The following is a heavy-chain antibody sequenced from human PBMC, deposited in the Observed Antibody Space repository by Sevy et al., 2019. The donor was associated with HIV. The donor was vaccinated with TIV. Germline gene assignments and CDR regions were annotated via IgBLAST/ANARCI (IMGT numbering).Heavy chain of an antibody. CDR2: IFSSGST. CDR3: VSLFLSYRSGWSYFDY. D-gene: IGHD6-19*01. CDR1: GFTVNDKY. V-gene: IGHV3-66*02. Sequence: GGSLRLSCAISGFTVNDKYIIWVRQAPGKGLEWVSVIFSSGSTYYADSAKGRFTISRDNSKNSVDLQLNSVRAEDTAVYYCVSLFLSYRSGWSYFDYWGQGTLVTVSS. J-gene: IGHJ4*02.